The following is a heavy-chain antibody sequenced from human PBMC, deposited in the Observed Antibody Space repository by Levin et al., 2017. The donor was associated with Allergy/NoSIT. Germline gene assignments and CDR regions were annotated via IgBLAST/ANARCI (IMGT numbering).Heavy chain of an antibody. CDR3: VRRTDNRGNYLYFDL. CDR1: GFTFSSYA. V-gene: IGHV3-64D*06. J-gene: IGHJ2*01. CDR2: ISRDGAAT. Sequence: GGSLRLSCSASGFTFSSYAMHWVRQAPGKALEYVSSISRDGAATYHADSVKGRCTISRDNSKDTLYLQVNSLRPEDTAVYYCVRRTDNRGNYLYFDLWGRGTVVIVSS. D-gene: IGHD2/OR15-2a*01.